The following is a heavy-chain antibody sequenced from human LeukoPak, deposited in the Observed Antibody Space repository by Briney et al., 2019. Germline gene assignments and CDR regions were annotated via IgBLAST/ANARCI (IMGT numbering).Heavy chain of an antibody. CDR2: IYPGDSDT. Sequence: GESLKISCKVSGYRFTSYWIGWVRQMPGKGLEWMGIIYPGDSDTRYSPSFQGQVTISADKSINTAYLQWSSLKASDTAMYYRGLGKLSFAADYWGQGTLVTVSS. CDR3: GLGKLSFAADY. V-gene: IGHV5-51*01. J-gene: IGHJ4*02. D-gene: IGHD3-16*02. CDR1: GYRFTSYW.